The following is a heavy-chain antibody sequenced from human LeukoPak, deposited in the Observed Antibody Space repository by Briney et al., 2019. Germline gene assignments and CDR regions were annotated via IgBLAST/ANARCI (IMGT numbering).Heavy chain of an antibody. Sequence: GGSLRLSCAASGFTFSDYYMGWIRQAPGKGLEWVSYISSSSSYTNYADSVKGRFTISRDNAKNSLYLQMNSLRAEDTAVYYCARGTKQQLVRLDYWGQGTLVTVSS. J-gene: IGHJ4*02. CDR3: ARGTKQQLVRLDY. V-gene: IGHV3-11*05. D-gene: IGHD6-13*01. CDR2: ISSSSSYT. CDR1: GFTFSDYY.